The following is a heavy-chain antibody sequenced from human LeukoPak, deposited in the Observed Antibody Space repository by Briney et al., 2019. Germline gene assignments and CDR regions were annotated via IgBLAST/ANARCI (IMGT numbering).Heavy chain of an antibody. CDR2: ISGSGGST. CDR3: AKEHGEDYYDSSGYYS. V-gene: IGHV3-23*01. CDR1: GFTFSSYG. D-gene: IGHD3-22*01. Sequence: GGSLRLSCAASGFTFSSYGMSWVRQAPGKGLEWVSAISGSGGSTYYADSVKGRFTISRDNSKNTLYLQMNSLRAEDTAVYYCAKEHGEDYYDSSGYYSWGQGTLVTVSS. J-gene: IGHJ4*02.